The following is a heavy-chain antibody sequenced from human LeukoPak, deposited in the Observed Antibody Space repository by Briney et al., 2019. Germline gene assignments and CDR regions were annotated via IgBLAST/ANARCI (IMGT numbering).Heavy chain of an antibody. D-gene: IGHD6-13*01. CDR1: GSTFSSHP. CDR3: AREGYGSSTSWGYFDY. CDR2: ISSDGSNQ. J-gene: IGHJ4*02. Sequence: GRSLRLSCAASGSTFSSHPIHWVRQAPGKGLEWVAVISSDGSNQDYADSMKGRFTVSRDNSKNTLHLQMNSLSPEDTAVYYCAREGYGSSTSWGYFDYWGQGILVTVSS. V-gene: IGHV3-30*04.